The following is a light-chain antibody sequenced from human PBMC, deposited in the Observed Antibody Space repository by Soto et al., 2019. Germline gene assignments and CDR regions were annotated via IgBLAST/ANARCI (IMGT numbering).Light chain of an antibody. CDR3: ISYTGSRASHV. Sequence: QSALTQPASVSGSPGQSITISCTGTTNDVGDYNYVAWYQQHSGKVPRLMIYEVSNRPPGVSYRFSGSKSGSTASLTISGLHAEDEADYYCISYTGSRASHVFGAGTKVTVL. CDR2: EVS. J-gene: IGLJ1*01. V-gene: IGLV2-14*01. CDR1: TNDVGDYNY.